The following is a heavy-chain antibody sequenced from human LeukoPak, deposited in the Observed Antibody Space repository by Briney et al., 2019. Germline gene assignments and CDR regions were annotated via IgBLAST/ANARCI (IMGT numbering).Heavy chain of an antibody. D-gene: IGHD5-12*01. J-gene: IGHJ4*02. V-gene: IGHV4-34*01. CDR2: INHSGST. CDR1: GGSFSGYY. CDR3: ARQRGYSGPIGY. Sequence: SETLSLTCAVYGGSFSGYYWSWIRQPPGKGLEWIGEINHSGSTNYNPSLKSRVTISVDTSKNQFSLKLSSVTAADTAVYYCARQRGYSGPIGYWGQGTLVTVSS.